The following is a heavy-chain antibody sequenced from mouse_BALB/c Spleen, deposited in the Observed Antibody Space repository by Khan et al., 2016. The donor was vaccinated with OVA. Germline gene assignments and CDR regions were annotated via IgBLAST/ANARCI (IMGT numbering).Heavy chain of an antibody. J-gene: IGHJ4*01. D-gene: IGHD2-2*01. CDR3: ARSLVDYHAVDY. CDR1: GFTFSSYA. Sequence: EVELVESGGGLVKPGGSLKLSCSASGFTFSSYAMSWVRQTPEKRLECVATISTGGHYTFYPDSVKGRFIISRDTAKNTLYLQMRCLRSEEPAMYYCARSLVDYHAVDYWGQRNSVTGFS. CDR2: ISTGGHYT. V-gene: IGHV5-9-3*01.